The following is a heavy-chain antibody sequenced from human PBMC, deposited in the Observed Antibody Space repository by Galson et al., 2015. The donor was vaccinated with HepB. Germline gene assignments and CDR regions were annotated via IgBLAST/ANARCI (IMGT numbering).Heavy chain of an antibody. CDR1: GFTFSSFS. CDR2: ISSSGSYI. V-gene: IGHV3-21*01. CDR3: ARDTGYCSSTSCQARFDY. D-gene: IGHD2-2*03. J-gene: IGHJ4*02. Sequence: SLRLSCAASGFTFSSFSMNWVRQAPGKGLEWVSSISSSGSYIYYADSVKGRFTISRDNAKNSLYLQMNSLRAEDTAVYYCARDTGYCSSTSCQARFDYWGQGTLVTVSS.